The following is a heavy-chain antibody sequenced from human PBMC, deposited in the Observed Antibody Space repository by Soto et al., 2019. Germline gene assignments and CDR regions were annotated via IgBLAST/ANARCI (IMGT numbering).Heavy chain of an antibody. Sequence: SETLSLTCAVSGGSISSSNWWSWVRQPPGKGLEWIGEIYHSGSTNYNPSLKSRVTISVDKSKNQFSLKLSSVTAADTAVYYCARNRYCSGGSCYFDYYGMDVWGQGTTVTVSS. CDR1: GGSISSSNW. V-gene: IGHV4-4*02. J-gene: IGHJ6*02. D-gene: IGHD2-15*01. CDR3: ARNRYCSGGSCYFDYYGMDV. CDR2: IYHSGST.